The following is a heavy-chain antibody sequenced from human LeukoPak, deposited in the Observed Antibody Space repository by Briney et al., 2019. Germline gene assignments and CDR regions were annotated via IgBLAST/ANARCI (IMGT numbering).Heavy chain of an antibody. V-gene: IGHV4-34*01. CDR3: ARAQVRRYCSGGSCYPPYYYYYMDV. CDR1: GGSFSGFY. D-gene: IGHD2-15*01. Sequence: SETLSLTCAVYGGSFSGFYWSWIRQPPGKGLEWIGEINHSGSTNYNPSLKSRVTISVDTSKNQFSLKLSSVTAADTAVYYCARAQVRRYCSGGSCYPPYYYYYMDVWGKGTTVTVSS. CDR2: INHSGST. J-gene: IGHJ6*03.